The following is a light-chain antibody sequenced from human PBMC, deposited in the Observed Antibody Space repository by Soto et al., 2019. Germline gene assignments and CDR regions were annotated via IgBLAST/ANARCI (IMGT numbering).Light chain of an antibody. CDR1: QCVGNH. CDR3: QHRDDWPPGAT. V-gene: IGKV3-11*01. CDR2: DAW. Sequence: ELVLTQSPDTLFLSLGERATLSCRASQCVGNHLAWYQQKPGQAPRLLVYDAWNRATGIPARFSGRGSGTDFTLVISSLEPEDSAVYYCQHRDDWPPGATFGGGTKVDIK. J-gene: IGKJ4*01.